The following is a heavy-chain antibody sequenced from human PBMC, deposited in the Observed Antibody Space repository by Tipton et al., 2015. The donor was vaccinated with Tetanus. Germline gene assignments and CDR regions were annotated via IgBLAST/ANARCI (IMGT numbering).Heavy chain of an antibody. Sequence: GLVKPSQTLSLTCTVSGGSISSGGFFWNWIRQFPGKGLEWIGYVYFSGSTFYNPSLKSRVSISVDTSKNQFSLNLTSVTAADTAVYYCARDMMYSSSAYPPPFDHWGQGTLVTVSS. CDR1: GGSISSGGFF. CDR3: ARDMMYSSSAYPPPFDH. D-gene: IGHD6-6*01. CDR2: VYFSGST. V-gene: IGHV4-31*03. J-gene: IGHJ4*02.